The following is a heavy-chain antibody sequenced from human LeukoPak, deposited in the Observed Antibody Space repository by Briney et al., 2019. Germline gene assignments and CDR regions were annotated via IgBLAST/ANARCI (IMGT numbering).Heavy chain of an antibody. CDR1: GFTFSSYG. V-gene: IGHV3-23*01. CDR2: ISGSGGST. CDR3: ARGPSGYHNT. Sequence: GGSLRLSCAASGFTFSSYGMSWVRQVPGKGLEWVSAISGSGGSTYYADSVKGRFTISRDNSKNTLYLQMNSLRAEDTAVYYCARGPSGYHNTGGQGTLVTVSS. J-gene: IGHJ4*02. D-gene: IGHD5-12*01.